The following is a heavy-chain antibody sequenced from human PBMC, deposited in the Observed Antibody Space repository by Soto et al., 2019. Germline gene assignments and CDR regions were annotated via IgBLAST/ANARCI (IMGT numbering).Heavy chain of an antibody. J-gene: IGHJ4*02. D-gene: IGHD5-12*01. V-gene: IGHV1-69*13. Sequence: ASVKVSCKASGGTFSSYTFAWVRQAPGQGLEWMGGIIPILNTPLYAQKFKGRVTISADEFKATVYVELNSLTSEDTAVYYCARPSGQLGQYSALPDNWGQGTLVTVSS. CDR2: IIPILNTP. CDR1: GGTFSSYT. CDR3: ARPSGQLGQYSALPDN.